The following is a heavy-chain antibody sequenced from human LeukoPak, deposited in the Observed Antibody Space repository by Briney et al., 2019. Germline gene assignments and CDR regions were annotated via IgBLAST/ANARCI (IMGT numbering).Heavy chain of an antibody. J-gene: IGHJ4*02. V-gene: IGHV3-21*01. CDR1: GFTFSRYS. Sequence: GSLRLSCVASGFTFSRYSMNWVRQAPGKGLEWVSSISSSSSYIYYADSVKGRFTISRDNAKNSLYLQMNSLRAEDTAVYYCARVPDDFWSGYFVDYWGQGTLATVSS. CDR2: ISSSSSYI. D-gene: IGHD3-3*01. CDR3: ARVPDDFWSGYFVDY.